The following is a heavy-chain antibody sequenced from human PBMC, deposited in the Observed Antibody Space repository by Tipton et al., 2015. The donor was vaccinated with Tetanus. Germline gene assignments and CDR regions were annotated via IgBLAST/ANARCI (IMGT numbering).Heavy chain of an antibody. J-gene: IGHJ2*01. V-gene: IGHV3-13*01. CDR1: GFTFSTFD. CDR3: ARDYSNYGTFDL. CDR2: IDSAGDT. Sequence: GSLSLSCAASGFTFSTFDMHWVRQVTGKGLEWVSAIDSAGDTYYPDSVKGRFTISRENAKNSLYLQMNNLRAGDTAVYYCARDYSNYGTFDLWGRGTLVTVSS. D-gene: IGHD4-11*01.